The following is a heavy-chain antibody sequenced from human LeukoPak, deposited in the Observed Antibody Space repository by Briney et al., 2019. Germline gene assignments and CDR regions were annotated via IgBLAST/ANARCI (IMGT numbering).Heavy chain of an antibody. D-gene: IGHD5-12*01. CDR1: GGSISSYY. J-gene: IGHJ4*02. Sequence: SETLSLTCTVSGGSISSYYWSWIRQPPGKGLEWIGYIYYSGNTNYNPSLKSRVTISVDTSKNQFSLRLSSVTAADTAVYYCARSSYRIFDYWGQGNLVTVSS. CDR3: ARSSYRIFDY. V-gene: IGHV4-59*01. CDR2: IYYSGNT.